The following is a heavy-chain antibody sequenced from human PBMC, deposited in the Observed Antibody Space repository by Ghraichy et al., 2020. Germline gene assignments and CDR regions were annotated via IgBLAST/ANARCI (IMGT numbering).Heavy chain of an antibody. CDR3: ARVDHAKGALDI. D-gene: IGHD2-2*01. J-gene: IGHJ3*02. CDR2: IYDSGST. V-gene: IGHV4-59*01. Sequence: ESLNISCTVSGGSISGFYWRWIRQPPGKGLEWIGDIYDSGSTNYNSSLKSRVTISLDTPKNQFSLKLSSVTAADTAVYYCARVDHAKGALDIWGQGTMVTVSS. CDR1: GGSISGFY.